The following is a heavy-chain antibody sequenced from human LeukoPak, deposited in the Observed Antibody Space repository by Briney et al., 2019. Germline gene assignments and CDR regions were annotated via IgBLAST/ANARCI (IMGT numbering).Heavy chain of an antibody. CDR1: GGSISSYY. V-gene: IGHV4-59*01. CDR2: IYYSGST. Sequence: SETLSLTCTVSGGSISSYYWSWIRQPPGKGLEWIGYIYYSGSTSYNPSLKSRVTISVDTSKNQFSLKLSSVTAADTAVYYCARDSSGGSCYSGGFDYWGQGTLVTVSS. D-gene: IGHD2-15*01. J-gene: IGHJ4*02. CDR3: ARDSSGGSCYSGGFDY.